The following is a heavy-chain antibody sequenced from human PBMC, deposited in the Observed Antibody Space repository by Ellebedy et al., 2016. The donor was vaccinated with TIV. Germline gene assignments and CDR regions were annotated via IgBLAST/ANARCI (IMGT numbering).Heavy chain of an antibody. CDR2: YNPEDGKK. V-gene: IGHV1-24*01. CDR3: AIPYSGSDYY. J-gene: IGHJ4*02. D-gene: IGHD5-12*01. CDR1: GHTLTELS. Sequence: ASVKVSCKVFGHTLTELSMYWVRQAPGEGLEWMGGYNPEDGKKLYAQRFQGRVTMTEDTSADTGYMEINSLTSEDTAVYYCAIPYSGSDYYWGQGTLVTVSS.